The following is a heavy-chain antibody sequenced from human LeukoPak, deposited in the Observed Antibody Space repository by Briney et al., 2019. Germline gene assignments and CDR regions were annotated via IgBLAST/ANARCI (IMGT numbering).Heavy chain of an antibody. CDR3: ARGITMVRGVTHNWFDP. Sequence: EASVKVSCKASGYTFTSYDINWVRQATGQGLEWMGWMNPNSGNTGYAQKFQGGVTMTRNTSISTAYMELSSLRSEDTAVYYCARGITMVRGVTHNWFDPWGQGTLVTVSS. CDR1: GYTFTSYD. J-gene: IGHJ5*02. D-gene: IGHD3-10*01. V-gene: IGHV1-8*01. CDR2: MNPNSGNT.